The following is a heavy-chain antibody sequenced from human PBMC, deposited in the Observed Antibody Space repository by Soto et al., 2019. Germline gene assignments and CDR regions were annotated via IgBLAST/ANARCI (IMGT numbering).Heavy chain of an antibody. CDR2: INPSGGST. J-gene: IGHJ5*02. D-gene: IGHD5-12*01. V-gene: IGHV1-46*03. Sequence: ASVKVSCKASGYAFTSYYMHWVRQAPGQGLEWMGIINPSGGSTSYAQKFQGRVTMTRDTSTSTVYMELSSLRSEDTAVYYCARDIYQTNWFDPWGQGTLVTVSS. CDR3: ARDIYQTNWFDP. CDR1: GYAFTSYY.